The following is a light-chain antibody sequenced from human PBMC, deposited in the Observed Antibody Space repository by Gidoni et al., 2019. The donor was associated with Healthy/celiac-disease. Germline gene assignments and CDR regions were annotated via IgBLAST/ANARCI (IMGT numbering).Light chain of an antibody. J-gene: IGKJ4*01. CDR3: QQYGSSPGT. V-gene: IGKV3-20*01. CDR1: QSVSSSY. CDR2: GAS. Sequence: DTVLTQSPGTLSLSPGERATLSCRASQSVSSSYLAWYQQQPGQAPRLLIYGASSRATGIPDRFSGSGSGTDFTLTISSLEPDDFAVYYCQQYGSSPGTFGGXTKVEIK.